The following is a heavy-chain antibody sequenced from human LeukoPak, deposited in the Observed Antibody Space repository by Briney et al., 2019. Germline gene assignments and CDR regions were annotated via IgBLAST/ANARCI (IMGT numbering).Heavy chain of an antibody. CDR3: ARANYDSSGYYPLIYY. CDR2: IKEDGSEK. J-gene: IGHJ4*02. Sequence: GGSLRLSCAASGFTFSNYWMSWVRQAPGKGLEWVANIKEDGSEKNYVDSVKGRFTISRDNAKNSLYLQMNSLRAEDTGVYYCARANYDSSGYYPLIYYWGQGTLVTVSS. CDR1: GFTFSNYW. V-gene: IGHV3-7*01. D-gene: IGHD3-22*01.